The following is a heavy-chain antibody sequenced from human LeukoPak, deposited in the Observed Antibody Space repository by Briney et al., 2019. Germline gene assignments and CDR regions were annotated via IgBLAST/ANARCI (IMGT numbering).Heavy chain of an antibody. CDR3: ARGARRDGYRFDY. J-gene: IGHJ4*02. D-gene: IGHD5-24*01. V-gene: IGHV1-8*01. CDR2: MNPNRGNT. CDR1: GYTFTSYD. Sequence: ASVKVSCKASGYTFTSYDINWVRQATGQGLEWMGWMNPNRGNTGYAQKFQGRVTMTRNTSISTAYMELSSLRSEDTAVYYCARGARRDGYRFDYWGQGTLVTVSS.